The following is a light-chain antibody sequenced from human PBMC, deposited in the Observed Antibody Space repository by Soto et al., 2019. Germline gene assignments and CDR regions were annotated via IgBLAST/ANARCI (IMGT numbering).Light chain of an antibody. V-gene: IGLV2-14*01. Sequence: QSVLTQPASVSGSPGQSITISCTGTSSDVGGYNYVSWYQQHPGKAPKLMIYDVSNRPSGVSNRFSGSKSGNTASLTISGLQAEDAGDYYCSSYTSSSHVVFGGGTKVTVL. CDR1: SSDVGGYNY. CDR2: DVS. CDR3: SSYTSSSHVV. J-gene: IGLJ2*01.